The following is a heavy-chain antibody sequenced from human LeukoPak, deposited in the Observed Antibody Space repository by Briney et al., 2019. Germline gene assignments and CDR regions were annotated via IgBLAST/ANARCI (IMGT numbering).Heavy chain of an antibody. D-gene: IGHD6-19*01. CDR2: TNPNSGGT. CDR3: AKDSPSGSGLLNWFDL. V-gene: IGHV1-2*02. Sequence: ASVTVSCKASGYTFTCYYMHWVRHAPAQGHEWMGWTNPNSGGTNYAQKFQGRVTMTRDTSISTASMELSRLRLNDTDVSYCAKDSPSGSGLLNWFDLWGQGTQVTVSS. CDR1: GYTFTCYY. J-gene: IGHJ5*02.